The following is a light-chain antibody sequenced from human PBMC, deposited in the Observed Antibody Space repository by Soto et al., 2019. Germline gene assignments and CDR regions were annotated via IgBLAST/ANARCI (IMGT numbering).Light chain of an antibody. CDR2: QDS. J-gene: IGLJ2*01. CDR1: KLGDKY. CDR3: QPWDSSTVV. Sequence: SYELTQPPSVSVSPGQTASITCSGDKLGDKYACWYQQKPGQSPVLVIYQDSKRPSGIPERFSGSNSGNTATLTISGTQAMDEANYYCQPWDSSTVVFGGGTKLTAL. V-gene: IGLV3-1*01.